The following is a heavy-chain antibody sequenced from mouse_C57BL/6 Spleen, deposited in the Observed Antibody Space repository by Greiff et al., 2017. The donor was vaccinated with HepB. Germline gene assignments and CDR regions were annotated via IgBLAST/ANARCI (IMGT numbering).Heavy chain of an antibody. J-gene: IGHJ4*01. CDR2: IYPGNSAT. V-gene: IGHV1-5*01. CDR1: GYTFTSYW. CDR3: TRIHYSNYGYAMDY. D-gene: IGHD2-5*01. Sequence: VQLQQPGAELVRPGTSVKLSCTASGYTFTSYWMHWVNQRPGQGLEWIGVIYPGNSATSYNQNFKGRAKLTAVTSASTAYMELSSLTNEDSAVYYCTRIHYSNYGYAMDYWGQGTSVTVSS.